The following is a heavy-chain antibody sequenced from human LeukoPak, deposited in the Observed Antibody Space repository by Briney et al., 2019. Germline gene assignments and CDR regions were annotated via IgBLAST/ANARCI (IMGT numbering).Heavy chain of an antibody. CDR1: GGSIDITNY. CDR2: ISHGGTT. CDR3: TRENRPFCPFAY. Sequence: SETLSLTCGVSGGSIDITNYWSWVRQAPGKGLEWIGDISHGGTTNYNPSLRSRVAMSLDRANNQFSLSLTSVTAADTAVYYCTRENRPFCPFAYWGQGVLVTVSS. D-gene: IGHD2/OR15-2a*01. J-gene: IGHJ4*02. V-gene: IGHV4-4*02.